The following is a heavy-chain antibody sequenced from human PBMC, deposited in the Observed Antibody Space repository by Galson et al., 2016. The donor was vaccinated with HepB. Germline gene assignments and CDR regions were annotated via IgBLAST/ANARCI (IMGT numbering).Heavy chain of an antibody. CDR2: INPNGGGT. Sequence: SVKVSCKASGYTLTDYYIHWVRQAPGQGLEWMGWINPNGGGTNYAQKFQGRVTMTRDTSISTAYMELSGLKSDDTAIYYCARDRYSGSYYVGAFDIWGQGTMVTVS. CDR3: ARDRYSGSYYVGAFDI. J-gene: IGHJ3*02. V-gene: IGHV1-2*02. D-gene: IGHD1-26*01. CDR1: GYTLTDYY.